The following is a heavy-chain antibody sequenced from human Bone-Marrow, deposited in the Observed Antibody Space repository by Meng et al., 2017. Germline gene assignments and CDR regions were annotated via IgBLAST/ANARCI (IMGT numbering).Heavy chain of an antibody. CDR1: GGSVSSGSYY. J-gene: IGHJ4*02. V-gene: IGHV4-61*01. CDR2: IYYSGST. D-gene: IGHD3-10*01. Sequence: SETLSLTCTVSGGSVSSGSYYWSWIRQPPGKGLEWIGYIYYSGSTNYNPSLKSRVTISVDTSKNQFSLKLSSVTAADTAVYYCARDNVLLWFGEVRREYYFDYWGQGTLVIVSS. CDR3: ARDNVLLWFGEVRREYYFDY.